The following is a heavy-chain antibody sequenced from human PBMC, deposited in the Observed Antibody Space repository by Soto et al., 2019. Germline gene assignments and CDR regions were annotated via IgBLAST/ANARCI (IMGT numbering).Heavy chain of an antibody. D-gene: IGHD2-8*01. Sequence: SETLSLTCAVYGGSFSGYYWSWIRQPPGKGLEWIEEINHSGSTNYNPSLKSRVTISVDTSKNQFSLKLSSVTAADTAVYYCAMLGDRYYYYGMDVWGQGTMVTVSS. V-gene: IGHV4-34*01. CDR1: GGSFSGYY. CDR2: INHSGST. J-gene: IGHJ6*02. CDR3: AMLGDRYYYYGMDV.